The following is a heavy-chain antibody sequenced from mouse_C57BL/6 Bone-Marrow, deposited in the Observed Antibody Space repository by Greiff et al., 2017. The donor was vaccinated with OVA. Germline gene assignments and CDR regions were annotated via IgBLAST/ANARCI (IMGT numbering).Heavy chain of an antibody. CDR3: ARGGRYSNYVAY. CDR2: IDPNSGGT. J-gene: IGHJ3*01. CDR1: GYTFTSYW. D-gene: IGHD2-5*01. Sequence: QVQLKQPGAELVKPGASVKLSCKASGYTFTSYWMHWVKQRPGRGLEWIGRIDPNSGGTKYNEKFKSKATLTVDKPSSTAYMQLSSLTSEDSAVYYCARGGRYSNYVAYWGQGTLVTVSA. V-gene: IGHV1-72*01.